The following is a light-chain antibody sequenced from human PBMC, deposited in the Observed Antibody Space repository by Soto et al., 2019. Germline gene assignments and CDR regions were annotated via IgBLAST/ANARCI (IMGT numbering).Light chain of an antibody. V-gene: IGLV1-44*01. CDR2: RND. Sequence: QSVLTQPPSASGTPGQRVTISCSGSNSNIGTNTLNWYQQLPGTAPKLLIYRNDQRPSGVPDRFSGSKSGTSASLTICGPQSEDEADYYCAAWDDGLNGWVFGGGTKVTVL. CDR1: NSNIGTNT. J-gene: IGLJ3*02. CDR3: AAWDDGLNGWV.